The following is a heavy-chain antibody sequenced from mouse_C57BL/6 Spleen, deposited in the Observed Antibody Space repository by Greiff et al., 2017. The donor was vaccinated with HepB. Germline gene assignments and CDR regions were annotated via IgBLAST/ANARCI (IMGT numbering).Heavy chain of an antibody. D-gene: IGHD2-5*01. CDR3: ARYSNYVRAMDY. Sequence: EVQLQQSGPELVKPGASVKISCKASGYTFTDYYMNWVKQSHGKSLEWIGDINPNNGGTSYNQKFKGKATLTVDKSSSTAYMELRSLTSEDSAVYYCARYSNYVRAMDYWGQGTSVTVSS. J-gene: IGHJ4*01. V-gene: IGHV1-26*01. CDR2: INPNNGGT. CDR1: GYTFTDYY.